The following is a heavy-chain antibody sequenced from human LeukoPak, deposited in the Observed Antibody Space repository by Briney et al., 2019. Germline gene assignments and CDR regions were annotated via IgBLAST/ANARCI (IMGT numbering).Heavy chain of an antibody. CDR1: GYSISSGYY. CDR2: LYHSGPT. J-gene: IGHJ6*03. CDR3: AKAKLEWLSIYYYYYMDV. Sequence: SETLSLTCGVSGYSISSGYYCGWIRQPPGKGLGWIGILYHSGPTYYNPSLKSRLNILAEASKNHCFPKLSSVTAADTAVYYYAKAKLEWLSIYYYYYMDVWGQGTTVTVSS. V-gene: IGHV4-38-2*01. D-gene: IGHD3-3*01.